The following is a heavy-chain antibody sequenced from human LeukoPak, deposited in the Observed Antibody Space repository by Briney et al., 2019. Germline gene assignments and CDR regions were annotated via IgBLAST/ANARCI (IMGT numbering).Heavy chain of an antibody. D-gene: IGHD3-22*01. CDR2: TYYRFKWYS. Sequence: SQTLSLTCDISGDSVSTNTVDWNWIRHSPSRGLEWLGRTYYRFKWYSEYAVSVKSRININPDTSKNQFSLQLNSVTAADTAVYYCARSGDNSGYGYYYYGMDVWGQGTTVTVSS. CDR1: GDSVSTNTVD. CDR3: ARSGDNSGYGYYYYGMDV. V-gene: IGHV6-1*01. J-gene: IGHJ6*02.